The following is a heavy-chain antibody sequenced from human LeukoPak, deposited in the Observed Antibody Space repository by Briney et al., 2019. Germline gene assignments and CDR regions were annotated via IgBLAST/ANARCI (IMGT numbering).Heavy chain of an antibody. CDR2: IKQDGSEK. CDR1: GFTFSSYW. Sequence: PGGSLRLSCTASGFTFSSYWMTWVRQAPGKGLEWVANIKQDGSEKYYVDSVKGRFTISRDNAKNSLYLQMNSLRAEDTAVYYCARSFMTQRSFGYWGQGTLVTVSS. D-gene: IGHD3-10*01. J-gene: IGHJ4*02. V-gene: IGHV3-7*01. CDR3: ARSFMTQRSFGY.